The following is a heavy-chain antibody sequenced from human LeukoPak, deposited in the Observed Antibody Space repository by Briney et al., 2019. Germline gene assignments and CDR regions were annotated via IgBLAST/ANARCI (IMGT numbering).Heavy chain of an antibody. Sequence: GGSLRLSCAASGFTFSNYAMTWVRQAPGKGLEWVSAIGGSTYYADSVKGRFTISRDNSKNALYLQMNSLRAEDTAVYYCAKITGAKSYDYWGQGTLVTVSS. D-gene: IGHD1-26*01. CDR1: GFTFSNYA. V-gene: IGHV3-23*01. CDR3: AKITGAKSYDY. J-gene: IGHJ4*02. CDR2: IGGST.